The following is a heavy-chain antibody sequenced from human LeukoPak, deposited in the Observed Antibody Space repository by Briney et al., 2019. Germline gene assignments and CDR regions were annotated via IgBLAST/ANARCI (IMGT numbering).Heavy chain of an antibody. CDR1: GFTFSSYA. D-gene: IGHD6-6*01. CDR3: ARDRWAARVGWSQYYYYGMDV. J-gene: IGHJ6*02. CDR2: ISYDGSNK. V-gene: IGHV3-30-3*01. Sequence: PGGSLRLSCAASGFTFSSYAMHWVRQAPGKGLEWVAVISYDGSNKYYADSVKGRFTISRDNSKNTLYLQMNSLRAEDTAVYYCARDRWAARVGWSQYYYYGMDVWGQGTTVTVSS.